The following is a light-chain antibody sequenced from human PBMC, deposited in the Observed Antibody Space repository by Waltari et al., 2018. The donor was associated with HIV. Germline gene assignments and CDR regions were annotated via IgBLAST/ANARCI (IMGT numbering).Light chain of an antibody. V-gene: IGLV1-40*01. CDR2: DNN. CDR3: QSYDMSQSGSLV. Sequence: QSVLTQPPSVSGAPGQRVTIACTGTRSNIGAGFDVHWYQQIPGNAPKLLIYDNNIRPPGVPDRFSGSKSGTSASRAITGLQAEDEADYYGQSYDMSQSGSLVFGGGTKLTVL. CDR1: RSNIGAGFD. J-gene: IGLJ2*01.